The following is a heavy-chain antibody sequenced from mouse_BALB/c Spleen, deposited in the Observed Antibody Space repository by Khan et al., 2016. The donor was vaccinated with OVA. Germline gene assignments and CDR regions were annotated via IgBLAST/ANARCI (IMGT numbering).Heavy chain of an antibody. CDR3: TRRAYYYGSGGFAY. J-gene: IGHJ3*01. D-gene: IGHD1-1*01. CDR2: VSTGGSYT. CDR1: GFTFSTYG. Sequence: EVMLVESGGDLVKPGGSLKLSCAASGFTFSTYGMSWVRQTPDKWLEWVATVSTGGSYTYYPDSVKGRFTISRDNAKNTLYLQMSSLKSEDRAMFYCTRRAYYYGSGGFAYWGQGTLVTVSA. V-gene: IGHV5-6*02.